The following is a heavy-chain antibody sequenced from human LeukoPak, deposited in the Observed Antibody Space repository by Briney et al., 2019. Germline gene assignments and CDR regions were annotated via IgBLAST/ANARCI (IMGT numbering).Heavy chain of an antibody. Sequence: GESLKISCKGSGYSFSSYWIGWVRQMPGKGLEWMGIIYPGHSDTKYSPTFQGQVTMSADRSINTAYLQWSSLKASDTAIYYCARAPLDSSGNHWGVWFDPWGQGTLVTVSS. V-gene: IGHV5-51*01. CDR1: GYSFSSYW. D-gene: IGHD3-22*01. J-gene: IGHJ5*02. CDR2: IYPGHSDT. CDR3: ARAPLDSSGNHWGVWFDP.